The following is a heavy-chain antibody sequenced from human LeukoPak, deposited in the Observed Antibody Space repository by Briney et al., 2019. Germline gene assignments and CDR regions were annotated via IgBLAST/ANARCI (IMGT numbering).Heavy chain of an antibody. Sequence: SETLSLTCTVSGGSVSSGSYYWSWIRQPPGKGLEWIGEIYHSGSTNYNPSLKSRVTISVDKSKNQFSLKLSSVTAADTAVYYCARDGEWLVPFDYWGQGTLVTVSS. V-gene: IGHV4-39*07. J-gene: IGHJ4*02. D-gene: IGHD6-19*01. CDR3: ARDGEWLVPFDY. CDR1: GGSVSSGSYY. CDR2: IYHSGST.